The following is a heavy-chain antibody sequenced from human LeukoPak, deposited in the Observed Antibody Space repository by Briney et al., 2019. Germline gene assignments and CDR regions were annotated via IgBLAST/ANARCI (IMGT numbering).Heavy chain of an antibody. CDR3: ARVRWYSTFDY. CDR1: GGSINSGSYY. D-gene: IGHD6-13*01. V-gene: IGHV4-61*02. J-gene: IGHJ4*02. Sequence: TLPLTCTVSGGSINSGSYYWSWIRQPAGKGLEWIGRIYTSGSTNYNPSLKSRVTISVDTSKNQFSLKLSSVTAADTAVYYCARVRWYSTFDYWGQGTLVTVSS. CDR2: IYTSGST.